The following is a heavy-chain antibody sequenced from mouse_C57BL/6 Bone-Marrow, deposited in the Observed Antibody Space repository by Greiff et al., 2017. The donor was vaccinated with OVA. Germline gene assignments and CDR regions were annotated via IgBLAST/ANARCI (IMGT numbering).Heavy chain of an antibody. CDR1: GYTFTSYW. Sequence: QVQLQKSGAELVMPGASVKLSCKASGYTFTSYWMHWVKQRPGQGLEWIGEIDPSDSYTNYNQKFKGKSTLTVDKSSSTAYMQLSSLTSEDSAVYYCARRGDYWGQGTTLTVSS. V-gene: IGHV1-69*01. CDR3: ARRGDY. CDR2: IDPSDSYT. J-gene: IGHJ2*01.